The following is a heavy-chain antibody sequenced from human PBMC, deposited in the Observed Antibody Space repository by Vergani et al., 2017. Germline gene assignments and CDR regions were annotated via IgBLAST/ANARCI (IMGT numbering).Heavy chain of an antibody. CDR2: VSGSSATP. CDR3: TKGSRGYTGYFFDY. CDR1: GFSFPGYA. V-gene: IGHV3-23*01. D-gene: IGHD5-12*01. Sequence: EVQLLESGGGLVQPGGSLRLSCEASGFSFPGYAMSWVRQAPGKGLEWVSSVSGSSATPYYADSVKGRFIIARDKSKNTLHLQMNSLRADDTAVYYCTKGSRGYTGYFFDYWGQGTLAIVSS. J-gene: IGHJ4*02.